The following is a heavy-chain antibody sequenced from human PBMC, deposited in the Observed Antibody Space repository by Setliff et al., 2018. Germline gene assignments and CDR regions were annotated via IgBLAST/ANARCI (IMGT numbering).Heavy chain of an antibody. D-gene: IGHD3-3*01. CDR2: IKQDGSDK. V-gene: IGHV3-7*03. CDR1: GFTFGSYW. J-gene: IGHJ3*02. CDR3: VRARTTNYDFWSGLNAFDI. Sequence: PGGSLRLSCAASGFTFGSYWMSWVRQAPGKGLEWVANIKQDGSDKYYVDSVKGRFTISRDNAKNSLSLQMNSLRAEDTAVYYCVRARTTNYDFWSGLNAFDIWGQGTMVTVSS.